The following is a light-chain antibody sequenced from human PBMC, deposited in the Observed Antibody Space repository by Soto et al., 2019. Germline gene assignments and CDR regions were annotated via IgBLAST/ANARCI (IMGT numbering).Light chain of an antibody. J-gene: IGLJ1*01. Sequence: QSVLTPPASVSGSPGQSITISCTGTSSDVGGYNYVSWYQHHPGKAPKLIIYDVSNRPSGVSIRFSGSKSDNTASLTISGLQPEDEADYHCSSYTTSNTRQIVFGTGTKLTVL. CDR2: DVS. CDR3: SSYTTSNTRQIV. V-gene: IGLV2-14*03. CDR1: SSDVGGYNY.